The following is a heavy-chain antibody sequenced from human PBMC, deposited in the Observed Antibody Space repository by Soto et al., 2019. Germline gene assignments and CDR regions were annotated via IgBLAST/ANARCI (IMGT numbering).Heavy chain of an antibody. CDR1: GFTFDDYA. D-gene: IGHD5-18*01. CDR3: ARVGYSYGLDY. V-gene: IGHV3-21*01. J-gene: IGHJ4*02. CDR2: ISSSSSYI. Sequence: EVQLVESGGGLVQPGRSLRLSCAASGFTFDDYAMHWVRQAPGKGLEWVSSISSSSSYIYYADSVKGRFTISRDNAKNSLYLQMNSLRAEDTAVYYCARVGYSYGLDYWGQGTLVTVSS.